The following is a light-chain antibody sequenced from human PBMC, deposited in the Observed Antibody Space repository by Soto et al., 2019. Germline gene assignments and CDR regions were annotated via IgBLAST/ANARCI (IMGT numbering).Light chain of an antibody. Sequence: EIVVTQSPDILSVSPGERATLSCRASQSVSRNVAWYQQKPGQAPTLLIYCASSRATGIPARFTGSGSGTECTLTISSLESEDFAIYYCQEYSKWPLFTFGPGTKVDVK. J-gene: IGKJ3*01. CDR3: QEYSKWPLFT. V-gene: IGKV3-15*01. CDR2: CAS. CDR1: QSVSRN.